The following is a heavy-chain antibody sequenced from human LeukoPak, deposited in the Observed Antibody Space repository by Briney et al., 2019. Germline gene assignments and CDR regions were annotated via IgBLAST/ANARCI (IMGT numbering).Heavy chain of an antibody. V-gene: IGHV1-18*01. J-gene: IGHJ3*01. D-gene: IGHD4-23*01. CDR3: ARADGTNSGTIGFDV. CDR2: INTYTGRA. CDR1: GYRFKVYD. Sequence: GASVKVSCKTSGYRFKVYDILWVRQAPGHGLDYVGWINTYTGRANYAQKFEGRVSMITDTSTSTAYVELTNLTSSDTGLYYCARADGTNSGTIGFDVWGLGTMVTVAS.